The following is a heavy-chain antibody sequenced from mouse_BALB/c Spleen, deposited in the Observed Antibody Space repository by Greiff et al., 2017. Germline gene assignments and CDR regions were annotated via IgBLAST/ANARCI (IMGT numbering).Heavy chain of an antibody. CDR1: GFTFSDFY. J-gene: IGHJ1*01. V-gene: IGHV7-1*02. CDR2: SRNKANDYTT. CDR3: ARDAGGDWYFDV. Sequence: EVKVVESGGGLVQPGGSLRLSCATSGFTFSDFYMEWVRQPPGKRLEWIAASRNKANDYTTEYSASVKGRFIVSRDTSQSILYLQMNALRAEDTAIYYCARDAGGDWYFDVWGAGTTVTVSS.